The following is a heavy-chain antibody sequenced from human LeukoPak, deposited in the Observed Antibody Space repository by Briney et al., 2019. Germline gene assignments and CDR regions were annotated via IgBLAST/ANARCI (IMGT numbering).Heavy chain of an antibody. Sequence: PSETLSLTCTVSGASIDSYYWSWIRQSPGKGLEWVGYTYTGGRTDYNPSLKSRVTISVDTSKNQFSLKVDSVTAADTAVYFCARHGRDRASRNQGDAFDIWGQGTRVIVSS. V-gene: IGHV4-4*09. CDR2: TYTGGRT. CDR3: ARHGRDRASRNQGDAFDI. J-gene: IGHJ3*02. CDR1: GASIDSYY. D-gene: IGHD5-24*01.